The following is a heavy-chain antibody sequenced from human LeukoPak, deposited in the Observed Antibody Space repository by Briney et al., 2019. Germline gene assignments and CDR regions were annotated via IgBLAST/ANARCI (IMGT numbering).Heavy chain of an antibody. D-gene: IGHD3-9*01. CDR3: ATPLRYFDWLGGMDV. J-gene: IGHJ6*02. CDR1: GFTFSSYG. V-gene: IGHV3-30*03. Sequence: PGRSLRLSCAASGFTFSSYGMHWVRQAPGKGLEWVAVISYDGSNKYYADSVKGRFTISRDNSKNTLYLQTNSLRAEDTAVYYCATPLRYFDWLGGMDVWGQGTTVTVSS. CDR2: ISYDGSNK.